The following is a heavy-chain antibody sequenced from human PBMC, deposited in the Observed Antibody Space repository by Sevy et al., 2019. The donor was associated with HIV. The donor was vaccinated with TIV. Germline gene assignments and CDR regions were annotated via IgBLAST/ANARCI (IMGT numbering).Heavy chain of an antibody. V-gene: IGHV3-48*02. Sequence: GGSLRLSCAASGFRFRDYRMSWVRQAPGKGLEWVSYITSSSNTINYADSVKGRFTISRDNVRNSLYLQINSLRHEDTAVYYCARDRGRGEVALDLWGQGTLVTVSS. CDR2: ITSSSNTI. CDR3: ARDRGRGEVALDL. CDR1: GFRFRDYR. D-gene: IGHD3-10*01. J-gene: IGHJ5*02.